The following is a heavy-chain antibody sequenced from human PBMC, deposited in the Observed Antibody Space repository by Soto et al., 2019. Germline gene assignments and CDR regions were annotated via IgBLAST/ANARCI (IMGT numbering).Heavy chain of an antibody. D-gene: IGHD1-26*01. CDR2: ISYDGSNK. V-gene: IGHV3-30-3*01. J-gene: IGHJ4*02. CDR1: GFTFSSYA. CDR3: ARDLSVGSYYGPVDY. Sequence: PGGSLRLSCAASGFTFSSYAMHWVRQAPGKGLEWVAVISYDGSNKYYADSVKGRFTISRDNSKNTLYLQMNSLRAEDTAVYYCARDLSVGSYYGPVDYWGQGTLVTVSS.